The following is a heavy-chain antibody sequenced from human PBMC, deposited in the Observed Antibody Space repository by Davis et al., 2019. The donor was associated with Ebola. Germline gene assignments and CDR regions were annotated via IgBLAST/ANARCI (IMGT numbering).Heavy chain of an antibody. D-gene: IGHD1-14*01. V-gene: IGHV1-69*13. CDR3: ARALPGYYFDY. Sequence: AASVKVSCKAVGDTLTSYAMTWVRQAPGQGLEWMGGIIPVFRTANYAQKFQGRVTIMADESTRTAYMELRSLRSDDTAVYYCARALPGYYFDYWGQGTLVTVSS. CDR1: GDTLTSYA. CDR2: IIPVFRTA. J-gene: IGHJ4*02.